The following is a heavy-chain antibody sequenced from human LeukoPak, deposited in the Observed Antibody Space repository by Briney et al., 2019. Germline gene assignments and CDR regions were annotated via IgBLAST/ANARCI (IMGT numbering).Heavy chain of an antibody. CDR1: GGSLSSGSYY. J-gene: IGHJ4*02. CDR2: IYTSGST. CDR3: ASGQSYSSSWYLEDY. V-gene: IGHV4-61*02. D-gene: IGHD6-13*01. Sequence: SETLSLTCTVSGGSLSSGSYYWSWIRQPAGKGLEWIGRIYTSGSTNYNPSLKSRVPISVDTSKNQFSLKLSSVPAADTAVYYCASGQSYSSSWYLEDYWGQGTLVTVSS.